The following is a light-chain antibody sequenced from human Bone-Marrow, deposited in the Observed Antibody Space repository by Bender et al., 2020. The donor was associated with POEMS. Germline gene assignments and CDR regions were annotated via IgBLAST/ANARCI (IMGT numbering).Light chain of an antibody. V-gene: IGLV2-11*01. CDR3: CSYAGSYTWL. CDR2: DVT. Sequence: QSALTQPRSVSGSPGQSVTISCTGTSSDVGGYNYVSWYQQHPGKAPKLMIHDVTKRPSGVPERFSGSKSGNTAALTISGLQAEDEADYYCCSYAGSYTWLFGGGTKLTVL. CDR1: SSDVGGYNY. J-gene: IGLJ3*02.